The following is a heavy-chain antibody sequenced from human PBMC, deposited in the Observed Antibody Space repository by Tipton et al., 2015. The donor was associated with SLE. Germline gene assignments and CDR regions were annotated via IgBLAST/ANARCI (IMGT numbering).Heavy chain of an antibody. CDR2: INHSGST. Sequence: GLVKPSETLSLTCAVYGGSFSGYYWSWIRQPPGKGLEWIGEINHSGSTNYNPSLKSRVTISVDTSKNQFSLKLSSVTAADTAVYYCARLGKATGYSSSWNAFDIWGQGTMVTVSS. CDR1: GGSFSGYY. J-gene: IGHJ3*02. V-gene: IGHV4-34*01. D-gene: IGHD6-13*01. CDR3: ARLGKATGYSSSWNAFDI.